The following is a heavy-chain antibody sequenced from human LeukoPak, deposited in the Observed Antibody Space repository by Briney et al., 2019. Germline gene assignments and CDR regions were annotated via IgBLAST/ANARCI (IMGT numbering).Heavy chain of an antibody. V-gene: IGHV4-59*12. Sequence: PSETLSLTCTVSGGSISSYYWNWIRQPPGKGLEWIAYIYYSGNTNYNPSLKSRVTMSVDTSKNQFSLKLSSVTAADTAVYYCARDGTVVTDTTYDNWFDPWGQGTLVTVSS. CDR3: ARDGTVVTDTTYDNWFDP. D-gene: IGHD4-23*01. CDR2: IYYSGNT. J-gene: IGHJ5*02. CDR1: GGSISSYY.